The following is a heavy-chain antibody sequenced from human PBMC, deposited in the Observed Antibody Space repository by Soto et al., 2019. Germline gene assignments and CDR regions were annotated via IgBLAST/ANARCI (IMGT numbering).Heavy chain of an antibody. D-gene: IGHD3-22*01. CDR2: IYYSGST. CDR3: ARSDGSYPYSDS. V-gene: IGHV4-30-4*08. J-gene: IGHJ4*02. Sequence: PSETLSLTCTVSGGSISSGGYYWSWIRQHPGKGLEWIGYIYYSGSTYYNPSLKSRVTMSVDTSKNQFSLKLSSVTAADTAVYYCARSDGSYPYSDSWGQGTLVTVSS. CDR1: GGSISSGGYY.